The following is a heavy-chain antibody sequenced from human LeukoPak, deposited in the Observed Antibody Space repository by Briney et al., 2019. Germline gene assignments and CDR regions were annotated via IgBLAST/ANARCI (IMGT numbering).Heavy chain of an antibody. Sequence: GGSLRLSCAASGFTFSSYSMNWVRQAPGKGLEWVSSISSSSSYIYYADSMKGRFTISRDNAKSSLYLQMNSLRAEDTAVYYCARRSGSSDFDYWGQGTLVTVSS. J-gene: IGHJ4*02. CDR3: ARRSGSSDFDY. D-gene: IGHD3-10*01. V-gene: IGHV3-21*01. CDR1: GFTFSSYS. CDR2: ISSSSSYI.